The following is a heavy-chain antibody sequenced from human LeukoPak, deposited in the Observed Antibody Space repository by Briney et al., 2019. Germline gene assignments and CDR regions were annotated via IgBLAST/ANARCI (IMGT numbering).Heavy chain of an antibody. Sequence: SETLSLTCTVSGGSINNYYWSWIRQPAGKGLEWIGRIYTSGSTNYNPSLKSRVTMSVDTSKNQFSLKLSSVTAADTAVYNCARESHSRSNLFDYWGQGTLVTVSS. CDR2: IYTSGST. D-gene: IGHD6-6*01. CDR1: GGSINNYY. J-gene: IGHJ4*02. CDR3: ARESHSRSNLFDY. V-gene: IGHV4-4*07.